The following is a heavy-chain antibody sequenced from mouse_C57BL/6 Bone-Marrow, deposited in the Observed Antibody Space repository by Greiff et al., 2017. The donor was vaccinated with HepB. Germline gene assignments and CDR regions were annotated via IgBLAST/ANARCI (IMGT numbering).Heavy chain of an antibody. J-gene: IGHJ2*01. D-gene: IGHD1-1*02. CDR2: ISGGGGNT. CDR1: GFTFSSYT. CDR3: ARHMDFDY. V-gene: IGHV5-9*01. Sequence: EVQRVESGGGLVKPGGSLKLSCAATGFTFSSYTMSWVRQTPEKRLEWVATISGGGGNTYYPDSVKGRFTITRDNAKNTLYLQMSSLRSEDTALYYCARHMDFDYWGQGTTLTVSS.